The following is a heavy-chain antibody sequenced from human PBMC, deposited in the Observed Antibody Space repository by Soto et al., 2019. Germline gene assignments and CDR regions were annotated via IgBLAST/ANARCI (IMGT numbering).Heavy chain of an antibody. CDR1: GFTFDDYA. CDR2: ISWNRGSI. J-gene: IGHJ3*02. CDR3: AKGKFYYYDSAGYSDSFDI. V-gene: IGHV3-9*01. Sequence: EVQLVESGGGLVQPGRSLRLSCAASGFTFDDYAMHWVRQVPGKGPERVSGISWNRGSIGYGDSVKGRFTISRDNAKNYLYLHMNTLTTEDTALYYCAKGKFYYYDSAGYSDSFDIWGQGTMVIVSS. D-gene: IGHD3-22*01.